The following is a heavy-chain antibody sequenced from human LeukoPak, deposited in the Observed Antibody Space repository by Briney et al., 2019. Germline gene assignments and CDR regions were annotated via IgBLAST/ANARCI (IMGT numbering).Heavy chain of an antibody. V-gene: IGHV3-23*01. Sequence: GGSLGLSCAASGFTFSSYAMSWVRQAPGKGLEWVSAISGSGGSTYYADSVKGRFTISRDNSKNTLYLQMNSLRAEDTAVYYCAKDPQYSSSWYYFDYWGQGTLVTVSS. D-gene: IGHD6-13*01. CDR2: ISGSGGST. J-gene: IGHJ4*02. CDR3: AKDPQYSSSWYYFDY. CDR1: GFTFSSYA.